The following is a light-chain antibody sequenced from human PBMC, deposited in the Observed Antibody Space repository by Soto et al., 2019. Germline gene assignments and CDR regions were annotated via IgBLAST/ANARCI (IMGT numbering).Light chain of an antibody. J-gene: IGLJ1*01. CDR1: SSDIGAYDH. CDR2: SVS. V-gene: IGLV2-14*01. CDR3: ISYTVSRSYV. Sequence: QSVLTQPASVSGSPGQSITISCSGTSSDIGAYDHVAWFQQFPGKTPKLVICSVSNRPSGVSYRFSGSKSGNTASLTISGLQADDEADYYCISYTVSRSYVFGPGTKVTVL.